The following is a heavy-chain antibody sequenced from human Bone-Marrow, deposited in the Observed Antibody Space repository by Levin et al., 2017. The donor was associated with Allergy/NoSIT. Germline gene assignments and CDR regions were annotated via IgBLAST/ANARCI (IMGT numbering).Heavy chain of an antibody. D-gene: IGHD4-23*01. V-gene: IGHV1-8*01. CDR1: GYSFTSYD. CDR3: ARDYGGNSGWFDP. CDR2: MNPDNGNI. J-gene: IGHJ5*02. Sequence: ASVKVSCKASGYSFTSYDLNWVRQAPGQGLEWLGWMNPDNGNIVYAQNFKGRVTMTRSTSTSTAYMELGGLTSEDTAVYYCARDYGGNSGWFDPWGQGTQVIVS.